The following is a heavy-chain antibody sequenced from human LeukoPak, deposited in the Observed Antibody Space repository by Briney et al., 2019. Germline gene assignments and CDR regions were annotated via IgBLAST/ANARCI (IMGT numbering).Heavy chain of an antibody. CDR2: ISTNGGST. CDR3: VKVSVAGTSVDY. Sequence: PGGSLRLSCSASGFTFSSYVMHWVRLAPGKGLEYVSAISTNGGSTFYADSVKGRFTISRDNSKNALYLQMSSLRAEDTAVYYCVKVSVAGTSVDYWGQGTLVTVSS. J-gene: IGHJ4*02. V-gene: IGHV3-64D*06. CDR1: GFTFSSYV. D-gene: IGHD6-19*01.